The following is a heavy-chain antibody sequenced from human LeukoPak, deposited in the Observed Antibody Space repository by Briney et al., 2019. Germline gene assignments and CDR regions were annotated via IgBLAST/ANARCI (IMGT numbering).Heavy chain of an antibody. CDR2: TYYRVKGDN. CDR3: VRETYNYWSDFTPPYYMDV. Sequence: SQSLSLTCGIAGDCVASKCVAWNWIMQSPLRDLEWLGRTYYRVKGDNDYAISVKGRITIKSDTTKNQFSLQLNSVTPEDAAVYYCVRETYNYWSDFTPPYYMDVWGKGTTVTVSS. D-gene: IGHD3-3*01. CDR1: GDCVASKCVA. V-gene: IGHV6-1*01. J-gene: IGHJ6*03.